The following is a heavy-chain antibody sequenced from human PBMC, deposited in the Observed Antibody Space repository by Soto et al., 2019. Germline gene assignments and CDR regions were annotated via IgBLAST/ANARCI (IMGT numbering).Heavy chain of an antibody. Sequence: GASVKVSCKASGGAFSSYAISWVRQAPGQGLEWMGGIIPIFGTANYAQKFQGRVTITADESTSTAYMELSSLRSEDTAVYYCARESGGYCYDSSGYYYYYGMDVWGQGTTVTVSS. J-gene: IGHJ6*02. CDR1: GGAFSSYA. V-gene: IGHV1-69*13. D-gene: IGHD3-22*01. CDR3: ARESGGYCYDSSGYYYYYGMDV. CDR2: IIPIFGTA.